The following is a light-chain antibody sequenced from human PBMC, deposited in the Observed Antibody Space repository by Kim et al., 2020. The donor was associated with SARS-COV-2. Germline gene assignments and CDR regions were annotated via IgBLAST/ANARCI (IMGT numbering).Light chain of an antibody. Sequence: SYELTQPPSVSVSPGQTASITCSGDKLGDKYACWYQRKPGQSPVLVIYQDSKRPSGIPERFSGSNSGNTATLTISGTQAMDEADYYCQAWDSSTAPYYVFGTGTKVTVL. V-gene: IGLV3-1*01. CDR3: QAWDSSTAPYYV. CDR1: KLGDKY. CDR2: QDS. J-gene: IGLJ1*01.